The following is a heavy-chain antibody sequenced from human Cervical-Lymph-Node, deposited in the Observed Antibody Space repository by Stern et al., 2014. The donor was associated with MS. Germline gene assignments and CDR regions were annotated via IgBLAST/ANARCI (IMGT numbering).Heavy chain of an antibody. CDR1: GYTFTTSY. V-gene: IGHV1-46*01. CDR2: INTSDGDT. D-gene: IGHD1-1*01. J-gene: IGHJ4*02. Sequence: QVQLVQSGAEVKKPGASVNVSCVTSGYTFTTSYVHWVRQVPVQGLEWMGIINTSDGDTCHTRRFQEQVTMTRDTSASTVYLKLSSLKSEDTAVYYCARQRTTGHMDFDYWGQGTLVTVSS. CDR3: ARQRTTGHMDFDY.